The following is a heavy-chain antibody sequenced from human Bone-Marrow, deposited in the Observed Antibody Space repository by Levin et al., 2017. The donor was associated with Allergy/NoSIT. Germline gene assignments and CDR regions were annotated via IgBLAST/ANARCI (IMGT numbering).Heavy chain of an antibody. Sequence: GESLKISCKASGYTFTSYYMHWVRQAPGQGLEWMGIINPSGGSTSYAQKFQGRVTMTRDTSTSTVYMELSSLRSEDTAVYYCATSSLEWELRSTLGYWGQGTLVTVSS. J-gene: IGHJ4*02. V-gene: IGHV1-46*01. CDR1: GYTFTSYY. CDR2: INPSGGST. D-gene: IGHD1-26*01. CDR3: ATSSLEWELRSTLGY.